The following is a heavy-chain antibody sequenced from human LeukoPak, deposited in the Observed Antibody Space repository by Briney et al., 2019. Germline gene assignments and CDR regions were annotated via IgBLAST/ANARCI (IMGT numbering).Heavy chain of an antibody. Sequence: EASVKVSCKASGYTFTGYYMHWVRQAPGQGLEWMGRINPNSGGTNYAQKFQGRVTMTRDTSISTAHMELSWLRSDDTAVYYCARDILTGYGFDPWGQGTLVTVSS. CDR3: ARDILTGYGFDP. J-gene: IGHJ5*02. V-gene: IGHV1-2*06. D-gene: IGHD3-9*01. CDR1: GYTFTGYY. CDR2: INPNSGGT.